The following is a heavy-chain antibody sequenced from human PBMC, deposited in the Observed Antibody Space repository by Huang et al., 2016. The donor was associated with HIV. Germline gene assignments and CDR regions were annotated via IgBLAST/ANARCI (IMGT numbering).Heavy chain of an antibody. CDR3: ARLPTPSYYDFWSISSSEEDVYYYGMDV. CDR2: IIPSGYT. D-gene: IGHD3-3*01. V-gene: IGHV4-34*02. CDR1: GGSFSHYY. J-gene: IGHJ6*02. Sequence: QVRLQQWGAGLLKPSETLSLTCAVYGGSFSHYYLSWVRQSPGKGLEWIAEIIPSGYTNYNPSLKSRVTIAMDTSKNQFSLKLTSVTAADSAVYYWARLPTPSYYDFWSISSSEEDVYYYGMDVWGQGTTVTVSS.